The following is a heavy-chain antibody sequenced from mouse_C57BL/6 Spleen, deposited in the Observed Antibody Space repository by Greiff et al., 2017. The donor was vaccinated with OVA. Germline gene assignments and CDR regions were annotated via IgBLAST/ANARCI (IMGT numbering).Heavy chain of an antibody. CDR2: IDPSDSYT. J-gene: IGHJ4*01. V-gene: IGHV1-69*01. CDR1: GYTFTSYW. CDR3: ARWGWLLDYYAMDY. D-gene: IGHD2-3*01. Sequence: QVQLQQPGAELVMPGASVKLSCKASGYTFTSYWMHWVKQRPGQGLEWIGEIDPSDSYTNYNQKFKGKSTLTVDKSSSTAYIQLSSLTSEDSAVYYCARWGWLLDYYAMDYWGQGTSVTVSS.